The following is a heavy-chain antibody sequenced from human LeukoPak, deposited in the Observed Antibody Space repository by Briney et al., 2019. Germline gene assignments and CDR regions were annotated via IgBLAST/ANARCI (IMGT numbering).Heavy chain of an antibody. V-gene: IGHV3-9*01. D-gene: IGHD3-22*01. Sequence: GGSLRLSCAASGFTFGDYAMHWVRQSPAKGLEWVSGISWNSGSIGYADSVRGRFTISRDNAKNSLYLQMNSLRAEDTALYYCAKDISFDSSGNDYWGQGTLVTVSS. CDR2: ISWNSGSI. J-gene: IGHJ4*02. CDR1: GFTFGDYA. CDR3: AKDISFDSSGNDY.